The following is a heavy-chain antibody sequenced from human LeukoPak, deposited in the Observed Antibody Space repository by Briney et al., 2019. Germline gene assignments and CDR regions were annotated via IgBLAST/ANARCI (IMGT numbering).Heavy chain of an antibody. J-gene: IGHJ4*02. CDR1: GGSFSGYY. V-gene: IGHV4-34*01. D-gene: IGHD6-13*01. CDR3: ARGPSIIAAAYYFDY. Sequence: SETLSLTCAVYGGSFSGYYWSWIRQPPGKGLEWIGEINHSGGTNYNPSLKSRVTISVDTSKNQFSLKLSSVTAADTAVYYCARGPSIIAAAYYFDYWGQGTLVTVSS. CDR2: INHSGGT.